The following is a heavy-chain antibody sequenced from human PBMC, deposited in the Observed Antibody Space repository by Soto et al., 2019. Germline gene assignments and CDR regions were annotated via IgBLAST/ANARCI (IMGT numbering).Heavy chain of an antibody. J-gene: IGHJ5*02. CDR2: IYWDDDE. D-gene: IGHD5-18*01. CDR3: AHRRDTAGGNWFDP. Sequence: QITLKESGPTLVKPTQTLTLTCTFSGFSLSTSGVGVAWIRQPPGEALEWLALIYWDDDERYSPSLENRLTITKVTSNNQLVLTLTDMDPVATATYYWAHRRDTAGGNWFDPWGQGTLVTVSS. CDR1: GFSLSTSGVG. V-gene: IGHV2-5*02.